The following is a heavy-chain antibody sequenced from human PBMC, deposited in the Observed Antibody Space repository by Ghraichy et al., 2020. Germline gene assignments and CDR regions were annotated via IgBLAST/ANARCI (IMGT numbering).Heavy chain of an antibody. V-gene: IGHV3-21*01. CDR1: GFTFSSYS. Sequence: LSLTCAASGFTFSSYSMNWVRQAPGKGLEWVSSISSSSSFIYYADSVKGRFTISRDNAKNSLSLQMNSLRVVDTAVYYCARCPERWLQGAYDYWGQGTLVTVSS. CDR2: ISSSSSFI. CDR3: ARCPERWLQGAYDY. D-gene: IGHD5-24*01. J-gene: IGHJ4*02.